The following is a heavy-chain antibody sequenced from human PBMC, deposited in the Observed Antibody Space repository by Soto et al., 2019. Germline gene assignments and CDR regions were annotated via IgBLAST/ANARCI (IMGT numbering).Heavy chain of an antibody. J-gene: IGHJ4*02. CDR2: ISWNSETI. Sequence: PGGSLRLSCAASGFTFDDYAMHWVRQAPGKGLEWVSGISWNSETIDYADSVKGRFTISRDNAKSSLFLQMNSLRPDDTALYYCVNYIKWGGMTTIHYYDSWGQGTLVTVSS. CDR3: VNYIKWGGMTTIHYYDS. V-gene: IGHV3-9*01. CDR1: GFTFDDYA. D-gene: IGHD4-17*01.